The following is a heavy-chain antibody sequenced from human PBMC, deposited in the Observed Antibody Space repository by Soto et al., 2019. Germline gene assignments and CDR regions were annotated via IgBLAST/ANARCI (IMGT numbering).Heavy chain of an antibody. Sequence: QVRLVESGGGVVQPGRSLRLSCAASGFTFSAYGIHWVRQAPGKGLEWVAVISYDGSNKYYADSVKGRFTISRDNSKNTLYLQMNSLRAEDTAVYYCAKDLLSSGSYYVDYWGQGILVTVSS. CDR2: ISYDGSNK. D-gene: IGHD6-19*01. CDR1: GFTFSAYG. V-gene: IGHV3-30*18. CDR3: AKDLLSSGSYYVDY. J-gene: IGHJ4*02.